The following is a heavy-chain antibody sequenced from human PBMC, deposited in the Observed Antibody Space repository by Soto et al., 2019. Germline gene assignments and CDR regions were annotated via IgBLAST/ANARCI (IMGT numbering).Heavy chain of an antibody. Sequence: PGGSLRLSCAASGFTFSSYAMSWVRQAPGKGLEWVSAISGSGGSTYYADSVKGRFTISRDNSKNTLYLQMNSLRAEDTAVYYCARVSCCGLGHYWYMDVWGTGTTVTVSS. CDR3: ARVSCCGLGHYWYMDV. J-gene: IGHJ6*03. CDR2: ISGSGGST. D-gene: IGHD2-15*01. V-gene: IGHV3-23*01. CDR1: GFTFSSYA.